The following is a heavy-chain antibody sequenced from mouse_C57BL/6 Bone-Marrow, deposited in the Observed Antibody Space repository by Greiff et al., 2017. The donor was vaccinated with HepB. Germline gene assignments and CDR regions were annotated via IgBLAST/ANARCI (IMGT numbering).Heavy chain of an antibody. CDR2: IYPRSGNT. Sequence: QVQLQQSGAELARPGASVKLSCKASGYTFTSYGISWVKQRTGQGLEWIGEIYPRSGNTYYNEKFKGKATLTADKSSSTAYMELRSLTSEDSAVYVCARSGLLLRLGPAYWGQGTLVTVSA. CDR3: ARSGLLLRLGPAY. V-gene: IGHV1-81*01. CDR1: GYTFTSYG. D-gene: IGHD1-1*01. J-gene: IGHJ3*01.